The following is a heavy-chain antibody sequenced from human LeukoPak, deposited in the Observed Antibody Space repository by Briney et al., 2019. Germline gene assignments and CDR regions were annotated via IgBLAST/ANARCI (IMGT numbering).Heavy chain of an antibody. CDR2: IKPDGIDK. CDR1: EFTFRSHW. Sequence: GGSLRLSCVGSEFTFRSHWVNWVRQSPGKGLEWVANIKPDGIDKYYVDSARGRFTVSRDNAKKSAFLQMNSLRAEDTAIYYCATISAQTFDIWGQGTLVSVSS. J-gene: IGHJ3*02. CDR3: ATISAQTFDI. D-gene: IGHD5-24*01. V-gene: IGHV3-7*01.